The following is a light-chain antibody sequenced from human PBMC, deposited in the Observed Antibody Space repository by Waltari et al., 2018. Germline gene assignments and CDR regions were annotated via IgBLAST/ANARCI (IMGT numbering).Light chain of an antibody. V-gene: IGKV1-16*02. J-gene: IGKJ4*01. CDR1: QAISTF. Sequence: DIQMTPHPSALSPSVRDRVILTCRASQAISTFLAWFQLKPGKAPKSLIYAASTLPTGVSSNFSGSGSGTDFTLTISSLQPGDCATYYYQQYSTFPPTFGGGTRVEI. CDR3: QQYSTFPPT. CDR2: AAS.